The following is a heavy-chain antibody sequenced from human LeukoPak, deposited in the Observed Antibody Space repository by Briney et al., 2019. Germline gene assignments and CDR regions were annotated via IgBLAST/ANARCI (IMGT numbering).Heavy chain of an antibody. J-gene: IGHJ5*02. Sequence: SETLSLTCTVSGGSISSSSYNWGWIRQPPGKGLEWIGSFDNSGSTYYNPSLKSRVTISIDTSKDQFSLKLTSVTAADTAVYYCARPPGIAAAWFDPWGQGTLVTVSS. CDR1: GGSISSSSYN. D-gene: IGHD6-13*01. V-gene: IGHV4-39*01. CDR3: ARPPGIAAAWFDP. CDR2: FDNSGST.